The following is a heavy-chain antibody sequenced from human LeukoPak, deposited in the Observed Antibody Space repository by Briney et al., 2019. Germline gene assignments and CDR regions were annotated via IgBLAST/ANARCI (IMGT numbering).Heavy chain of an antibody. CDR2: IYYSGST. Sequence: PSETLSLTCTVSGGSISSSSYYWGWIRQPPGKGLEWIGSIYYSGSTYYNPSLKSRVTISVDTSKNQFSLKLSSVTAADTAVYYCASAIFGVVINWYFDLWGRGTLVTVSS. D-gene: IGHD3-3*01. CDR1: GGSISSSSYY. CDR3: ASAIFGVVINWYFDL. V-gene: IGHV4-39*01. J-gene: IGHJ2*01.